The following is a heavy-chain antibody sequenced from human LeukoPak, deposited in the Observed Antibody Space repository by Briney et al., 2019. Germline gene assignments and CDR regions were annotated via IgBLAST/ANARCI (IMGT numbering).Heavy chain of an antibody. CDR2: IYYSGST. CDR1: GGSISSSSYY. J-gene: IGHJ4*02. D-gene: IGHD3-22*01. Sequence: PSETLSLTCTVSGGSISSSSYYWGWIRQPPGKGLEWIGSIYYSGSTYYNPSLKSRVTISVDTSKNQFSLKLSSVTAADTAVYYCAREVKRSYYDSRGMGYYWGQGTLVTVSS. CDR3: AREVKRSYYDSRGMGYY. V-gene: IGHV4-39*07.